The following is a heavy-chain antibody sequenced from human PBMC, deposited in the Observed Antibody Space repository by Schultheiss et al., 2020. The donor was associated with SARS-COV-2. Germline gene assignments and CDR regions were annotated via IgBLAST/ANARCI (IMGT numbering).Heavy chain of an antibody. CDR1: GFTFSSYG. CDR2: ISSSSRYI. J-gene: IGHJ4*02. Sequence: GGSLRLSCAASGFTFSSYGMHWVRQAPGKGLEWVSSISSSSRYIYYADSVKGRFTISRDNSKNTLYLQMNSLRAEDTAVYYCVKEQRWLQSLDYWGQGTLGTGSS. V-gene: IGHV3-21*01. D-gene: IGHD5-24*01. CDR3: VKEQRWLQSLDY.